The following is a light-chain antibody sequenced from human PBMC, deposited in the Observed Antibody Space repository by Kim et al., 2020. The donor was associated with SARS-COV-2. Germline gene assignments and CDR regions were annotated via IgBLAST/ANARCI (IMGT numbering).Light chain of an antibody. CDR3: QVWDRPSAHLV. Sequence: SYELTQPPSVSVAPGQTARITCGGNRIGTQSVHWYQQKPGQAPVVVISYDSDRPSGVPERFSGSKSGDTATVTINRIEAGDEADYYCQVWDRPSAHLVFGGGTKVTVL. CDR1: RIGTQS. V-gene: IGLV3-21*04. J-gene: IGLJ3*02. CDR2: YDS.